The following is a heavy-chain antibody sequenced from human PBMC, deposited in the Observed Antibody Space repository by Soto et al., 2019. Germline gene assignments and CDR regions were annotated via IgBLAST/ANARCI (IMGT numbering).Heavy chain of an antibody. CDR1: GGSISSYY. V-gene: IGHV4-59*01. D-gene: IGHD3-3*01. CDR3: ARGHYDFWSGYYTPGGNWFDP. J-gene: IGHJ5*02. CDR2: IYYSGST. Sequence: PSETLSLTCTVSGGSISSYYRSWIRQPPGKGLEWIGYIYYSGSTNYNPSLKSRVTISVDTSKNQFSLKLSSVTAADTAVYYCARGHYDFWSGYYTPGGNWFDPWGQGTVVTVSS.